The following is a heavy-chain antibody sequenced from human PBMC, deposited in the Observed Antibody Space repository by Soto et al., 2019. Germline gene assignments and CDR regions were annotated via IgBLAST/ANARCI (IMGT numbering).Heavy chain of an antibody. CDR3: ARDRTWAAKIDDYYHGMDV. D-gene: IGHD6-13*01. CDR2: INWNGGST. CDR1: GFTFDDYG. J-gene: IGHJ6*02. V-gene: IGHV3-20*04. Sequence: GESLKISCAASGFTFDDYGMSWVRQAPGKGLEWVSGINWNGGSTGYADSVKGRFTISRDNAKNSLYLQMNSLRAEDTALYYCARDRTWAAKIDDYYHGMDVWGQGTTVTVSS.